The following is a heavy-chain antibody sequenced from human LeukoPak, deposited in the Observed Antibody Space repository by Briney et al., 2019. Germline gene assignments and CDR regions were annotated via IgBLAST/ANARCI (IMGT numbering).Heavy chain of an antibody. V-gene: IGHV3-30*04. J-gene: IGHJ5*02. CDR1: GFTFSSYA. CDR2: ISYDGSNK. CDR3: VKIAPDLP. Sequence: GGSLRLSCAASGFTFSSYAMHWVRQAPGRGLEWVAVISYDGSNKYYADSVKGRFTISRDNSKNSLYLQMNSLRADDTAVYYCVKIAPDLPWGQGTLVTVS. D-gene: IGHD2-21*01.